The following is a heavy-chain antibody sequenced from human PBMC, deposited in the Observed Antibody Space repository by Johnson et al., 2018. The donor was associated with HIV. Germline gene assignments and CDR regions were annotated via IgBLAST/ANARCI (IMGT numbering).Heavy chain of an antibody. V-gene: IGHV3-20*04. CDR2: IDWNGGSS. J-gene: IGHJ3*02. D-gene: IGHD6-13*01. CDR3: ARGAYSSSWHASDASDI. Sequence: MQLVESGGGVVQPGGSLRLSCAASGFTFDDYGMTWVRQAPGKGLEWVSGIDWNGGSSGYADSVKGRFSISRDNGKNSLYLQMNSLRAEDTALYYCARGAYSSSWHASDASDIWGQGTMVTVSS. CDR1: GFTFDDYG.